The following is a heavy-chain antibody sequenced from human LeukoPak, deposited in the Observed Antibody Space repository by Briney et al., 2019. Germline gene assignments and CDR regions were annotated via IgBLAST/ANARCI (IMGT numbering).Heavy chain of an antibody. CDR3: AKDLRDYGSFDY. CDR2: IHADGSST. Sequence: GSSELFCAASGFTFSSYLMHWVGQAPGEGLVVVSGIHADGSSTRYADSVKGRFTISRDNAKNTLYLQMSSLRVEDTAVYYCAKDLRDYGSFDYWGQGGTVAASS. CDR1: GFTFSSYL. J-gene: IGHJ4*02. D-gene: IGHD4-17*01. V-gene: IGHV3-74*01.